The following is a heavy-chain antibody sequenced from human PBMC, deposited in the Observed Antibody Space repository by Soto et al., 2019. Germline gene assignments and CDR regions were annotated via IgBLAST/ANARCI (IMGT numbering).Heavy chain of an antibody. Sequence: EVQLVESGGGLVKPGGSLRLSCAASGFTFSSYSMSWVRQAPGKGLEWVASIFSNSGYIHYADLVKGRFTISRDNAKNSLYLQMSSLRVEDTXVYYCARDTXXFGSGSGVDYWGQGTLVIVPS. J-gene: IGHJ4*02. CDR1: GFTFSSYS. CDR2: IFSNSGYI. V-gene: IGHV3-21*01. D-gene: IGHD3-10*01. CDR3: ARDTXXFGSGSGVDY.